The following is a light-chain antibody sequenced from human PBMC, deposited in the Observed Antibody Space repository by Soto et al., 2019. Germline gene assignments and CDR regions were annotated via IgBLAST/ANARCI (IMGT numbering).Light chain of an antibody. Sequence: EIVLTQSPGTLSLSPGERATLSCRASQSVNRNYLAWYQQKPGQAPRLLVYGASSRATGIPDRFSGSGSGTDFTLAISRLEPEDFAVYYCQQYGSSPITFGQGTRPEIK. CDR3: QQYGSSPIT. CDR2: GAS. V-gene: IGKV3-20*01. CDR1: QSVNRNY. J-gene: IGKJ5*01.